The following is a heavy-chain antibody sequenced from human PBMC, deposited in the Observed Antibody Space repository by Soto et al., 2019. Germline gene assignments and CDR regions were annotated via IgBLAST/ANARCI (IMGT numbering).Heavy chain of an antibody. D-gene: IGHD2-15*01. CDR1: GGSVSSSSYY. J-gene: IGHJ6*02. CDR2: IYYSGSS. CDR3: ARVACGGSCYVAYYGMDV. Sequence: PSETLSLTCIVSGGSVSSSSYYWSWIRQPPGKGLEWIGYIYYSGSSNKSPSLKSRVTISLDTSKNQFSLMLSSVTAADTAVYYCARVACGGSCYVAYYGMDVWGQGTTVTVSS. V-gene: IGHV4-61*01.